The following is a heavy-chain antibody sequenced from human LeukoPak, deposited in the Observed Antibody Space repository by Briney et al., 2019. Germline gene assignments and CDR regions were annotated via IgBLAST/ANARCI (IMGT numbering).Heavy chain of an antibody. V-gene: IGHV1-69*13. Sequence: SVKVSCKASGGTSSNCALSWIQQAPGQGLEWMGIIIPKFATTTYAQRFQGRVTFTADDFTNTAYLELVSLRSDDTAVYYCARGPPLVVIAIPLDYWGQGTLVTVSS. CDR1: GGTSSNCA. D-gene: IGHD2-21*01. J-gene: IGHJ4*02. CDR3: ARGPPLVVIAIPLDY. CDR2: IIPKFATT.